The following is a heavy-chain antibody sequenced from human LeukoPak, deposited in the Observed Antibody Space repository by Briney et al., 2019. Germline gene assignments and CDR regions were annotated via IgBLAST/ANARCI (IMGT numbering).Heavy chain of an antibody. D-gene: IGHD5-24*01. Sequence: ASETLSLTCTVSGGFISSGSYYWSWIRQPAGKGLEWIGRIYTSGSTNYNPSLKSRVTISVDTSKNQFSLKLSSVTAADTAVYYCARGSRRWLQSGMDVWGQGTTVTVSS. J-gene: IGHJ6*02. CDR2: IYTSGST. CDR3: ARGSRRWLQSGMDV. CDR1: GGFISSGSYY. V-gene: IGHV4-61*02.